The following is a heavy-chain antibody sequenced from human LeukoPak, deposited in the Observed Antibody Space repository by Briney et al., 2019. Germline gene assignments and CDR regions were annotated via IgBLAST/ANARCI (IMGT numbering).Heavy chain of an antibody. CDR1: GFSVSSYA. J-gene: IGHJ4*02. Sequence: GGSLRLACAVSGFSVSSYAVSWVCQPPGKGLEWVSAISVSGGSTYYAYSVKGRFTISRDTSKNQLYLQLNSLRAEDTAVYYCAKVPQAMATIDGHYYFDYWGQGTLATVSS. D-gene: IGHD5-24*01. CDR3: AKVPQAMATIDGHYYFDY. CDR2: ISVSGGST. V-gene: IGHV3-23*01.